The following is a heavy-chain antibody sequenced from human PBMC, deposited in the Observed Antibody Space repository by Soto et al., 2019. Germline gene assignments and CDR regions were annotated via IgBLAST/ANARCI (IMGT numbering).Heavy chain of an antibody. CDR3: ARGDVVVVAATAPADYYGMDV. Sequence: QVQLQESGPGLVKPSETLSLTCTVSGGSISSYYWSWIRQPPGKGLEWIGYICYSGSTNYNPSLKSRVTISVDTSKNQFSLKLSSVTAADTAVYYCARGDVVVVAATAPADYYGMDVWGQGTTVTVSS. CDR1: GGSISSYY. J-gene: IGHJ6*02. CDR2: ICYSGST. D-gene: IGHD2-15*01. V-gene: IGHV4-59*01.